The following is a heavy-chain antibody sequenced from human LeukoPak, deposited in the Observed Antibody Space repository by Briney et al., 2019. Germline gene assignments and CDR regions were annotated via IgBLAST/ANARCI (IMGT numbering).Heavy chain of an antibody. D-gene: IGHD6-19*01. CDR1: GFTLSSYG. V-gene: IGHV3-33*01. J-gene: IGHJ4*02. Sequence: GGSLRLSCAASGFTLSSYGMHWVRQAPGKGLEWVAVIWYDGSNKYYADSVKGRFTISRDNSKNTLYLQMNSLRAEDTAVYYCARDQYSSGWYGHFDYWGQGTLVTVSS. CDR2: IWYDGSNK. CDR3: ARDQYSSGWYGHFDY.